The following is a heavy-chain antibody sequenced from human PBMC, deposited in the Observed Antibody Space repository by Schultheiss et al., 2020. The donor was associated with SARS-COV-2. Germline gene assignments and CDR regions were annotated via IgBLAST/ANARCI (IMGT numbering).Heavy chain of an antibody. CDR3: ARVGFGAFDI. D-gene: IGHD3-3*01. CDR1: GFTFSSYW. CDR2: IKQDGSEK. V-gene: IGHV3-7*01. Sequence: GESLKISCAASGFTFSSYWMSWVRQAPGKGLEWVANIKQDGSEKYYVDSVKGRFTISRDNAKNSLYLQMNSLRAEDTAVYYCARVGFGAFDIWGQGTMVTVSS. J-gene: IGHJ3*02.